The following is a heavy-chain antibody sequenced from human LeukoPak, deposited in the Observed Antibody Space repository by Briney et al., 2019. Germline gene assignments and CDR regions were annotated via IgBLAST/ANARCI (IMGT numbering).Heavy chain of an antibody. CDR3: ARAVGYFDL. Sequence: SQTLSLTFAISGDSISSKNAAWNWIRQSPSRGLEWLGRTYYRSKWYNEYAVSVKSQITINPDTSKNQFSLQLNSVTPEDTAVYYCARAVGYFDLWGRGTLVTVSS. J-gene: IGHJ2*01. CDR1: GDSISSKNAA. CDR2: TYYRSKWYN. V-gene: IGHV6-1*01.